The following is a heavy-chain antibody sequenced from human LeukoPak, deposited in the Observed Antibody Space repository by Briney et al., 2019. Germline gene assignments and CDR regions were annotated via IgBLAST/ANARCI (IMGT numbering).Heavy chain of an antibody. CDR2: INHSRST. J-gene: IGHJ4*02. V-gene: IGHV4-34*01. D-gene: IGHD2-15*01. CDR1: GGSFSGYY. Sequence: SETLSLTCAVYGGSFSGYYWNWIRQPPGKGLEWIGEINHSRSTNYHPSLKSRVTISVDTSKNQFSLKLSSVTAADTAVYYCARGVVAAPQTFDYWGQGTLVAVSS. CDR3: ARGVVAAPQTFDY.